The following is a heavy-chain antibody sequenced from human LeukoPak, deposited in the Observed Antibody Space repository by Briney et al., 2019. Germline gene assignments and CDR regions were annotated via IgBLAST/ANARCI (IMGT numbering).Heavy chain of an antibody. CDR1: GDSISSSY. Sequence: SETLSLTCTVSGDSISSSYWSWIRQPPGKGLEWIGYFYYSGSTNYNPSLKSRLTIPVDTSKNQISLKLSSVTAADTAVYFCARGTGYTSGWGYYYCDYWGQGTLVTVSS. V-gene: IGHV4-59*01. CDR2: FYYSGST. J-gene: IGHJ4*02. D-gene: IGHD6-19*01. CDR3: ARGTGYTSGWGYYYCDY.